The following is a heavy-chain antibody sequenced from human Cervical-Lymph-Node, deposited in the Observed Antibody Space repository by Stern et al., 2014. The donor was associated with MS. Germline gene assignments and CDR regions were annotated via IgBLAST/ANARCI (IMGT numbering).Heavy chain of an antibody. Sequence: VQLVESGAEVKKPGASVKIFCKASGNTLTSYYMHWVRQAPGQGLEWMALINPSYATTDYAQKFRGRVTMTRDTSTSTVYLELSSLRSEDTAVYYCAREGESLKNFDDWGQGTLVTVSS. V-gene: IGHV1-46*01. CDR1: GNTLTSYY. J-gene: IGHJ4*02. CDR2: INPSYATT. CDR3: AREGESLKNFDD.